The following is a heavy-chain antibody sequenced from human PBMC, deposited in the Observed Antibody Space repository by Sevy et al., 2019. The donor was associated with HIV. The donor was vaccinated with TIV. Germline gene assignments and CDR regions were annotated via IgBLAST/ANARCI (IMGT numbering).Heavy chain of an antibody. Sequence: GGSLRLSCAASGFTFSRYVMHWVRQAPGKGLEWLAVLSYDGSDESYADSVRGRFTISRDNSKNTLFLQMNSLRAEDTAVYYCAKQDLNLQFLLDYWGQGTLVTVSS. J-gene: IGHJ4*02. V-gene: IGHV3-30*18. CDR3: AKQDLNLQFLLDY. CDR1: GFTFSRYV. D-gene: IGHD2-21*01. CDR2: LSYDGSDE.